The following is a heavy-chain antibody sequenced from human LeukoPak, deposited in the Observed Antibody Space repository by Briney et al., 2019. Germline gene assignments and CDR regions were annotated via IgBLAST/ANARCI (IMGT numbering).Heavy chain of an antibody. J-gene: IGHJ4*02. Sequence: ASVKVSYKASGYTFTSYGISWVRQAPGQGLEWMGWISAYNGNTNYAQKLQGRVTMTTDTSTSTAYMELRSLRSDDTAVYYCARFRRAAQNVPFDYWGQGTLVTVSS. CDR1: GYTFTSYG. V-gene: IGHV1-18*01. CDR2: ISAYNGNT. CDR3: ARFRRAAQNVPFDY. D-gene: IGHD2-15*01.